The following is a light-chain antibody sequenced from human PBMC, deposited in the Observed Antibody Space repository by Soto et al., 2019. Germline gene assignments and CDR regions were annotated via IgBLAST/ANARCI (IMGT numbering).Light chain of an antibody. J-gene: IGLJ1*01. CDR2: VNT. V-gene: IGLV1-40*01. CDR1: SSNIGAGYD. CDR3: QSYDSRLSGYV. Sequence: QSVLTQPPSVSGAPGQRVTISCTGSSSNIGAGYDVHWYQQLPGTAPKLLIYVNTNRPSGVPGRFSGSKSGTSASLAITGLQAEDEADYYCQSYDSRLSGYVFGTGTKVTV.